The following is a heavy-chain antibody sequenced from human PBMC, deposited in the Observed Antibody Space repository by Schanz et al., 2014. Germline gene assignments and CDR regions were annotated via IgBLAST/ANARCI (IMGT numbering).Heavy chain of an antibody. CDR2: IFTDGRT. V-gene: IGHV3-66*01. CDR1: GFAVDNYY. D-gene: IGHD3-22*01. J-gene: IGHJ3*02. Sequence: EVQLVASGGGLVQPGGSLRLSCAASGFAVDNYYMSCVRQAPGRGLEWVSIIFTDGRTYYADSVKGRFTISRDSSKNTLYLQMNTLRAEDTAVYYCARKMKVGVYGGKGHDSLDIWGQGTMVTVSS. CDR3: ARKMKVGVYGGKGHDSLDI.